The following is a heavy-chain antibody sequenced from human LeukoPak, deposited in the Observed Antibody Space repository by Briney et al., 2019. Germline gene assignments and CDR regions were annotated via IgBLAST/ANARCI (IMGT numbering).Heavy chain of an antibody. Sequence: SQTLSLTCAISGDSVSSNSNNWNWIRQSPSRGLEWLGRTYYRSKWYNDYAASVKGRITINPDTSKSQFSLQLNAVTPDDTAVYYCAEGLSSGSFDYWGQGTLVTVSS. V-gene: IGHV6-1*01. CDR1: GDSVSSNSNN. CDR2: TYYRSKWYN. D-gene: IGHD5-12*01. J-gene: IGHJ4*02. CDR3: AEGLSSGSFDY.